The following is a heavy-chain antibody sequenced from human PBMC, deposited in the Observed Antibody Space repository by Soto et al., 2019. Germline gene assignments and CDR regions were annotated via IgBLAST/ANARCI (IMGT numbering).Heavy chain of an antibody. Sequence: GSLRLSCAASGFTFSSYAMSWVRQAPGKGLEWVSAISGSGGSTYYADSVKGRFTISRDNSKNTLYLQMNSLRAEDTAVYYCAKGLRNYGSSGYYDYWGQGTLVTVSS. CDR2: ISGSGGST. D-gene: IGHD3-22*01. CDR3: AKGLRNYGSSGYYDY. V-gene: IGHV3-23*01. J-gene: IGHJ4*02. CDR1: GFTFSSYA.